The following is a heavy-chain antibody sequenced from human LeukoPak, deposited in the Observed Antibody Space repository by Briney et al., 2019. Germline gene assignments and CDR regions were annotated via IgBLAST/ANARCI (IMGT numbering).Heavy chain of an antibody. CDR3: ARRAGAYSHPYDY. Sequence: GGSLRLSCTVSGFTVSSNSMSWVRQAPGKGLEWVSFIYSDNTHYSDSVKGRFTISRDNSKNTLYLQMNSLRAEDTAVYYCARRAGAYSHPYDYWGQGTMVTVSS. CDR2: IYSDNT. V-gene: IGHV3-53*01. J-gene: IGHJ3*01. CDR1: GFTVSSNS. D-gene: IGHD4/OR15-4a*01.